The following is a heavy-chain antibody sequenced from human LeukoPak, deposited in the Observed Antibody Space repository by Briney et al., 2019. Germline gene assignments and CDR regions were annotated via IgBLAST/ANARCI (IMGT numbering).Heavy chain of an antibody. CDR3: ARGKRCSGGSCYSVRIFDY. D-gene: IGHD2-15*01. V-gene: IGHV4-39*07. J-gene: IGHJ4*02. Sequence: SETLSLSCTVSGGSISSSSHYWSWIRQPPGKGLEWIGEINHSGSTNYNPSLKSRVTISVATSKNQFSLKLSSVTAADTAVYYCARGKRCSGGSCYSVRIFDYWGQRTLVTVSS. CDR1: GGSISSSSHY. CDR2: INHSGST.